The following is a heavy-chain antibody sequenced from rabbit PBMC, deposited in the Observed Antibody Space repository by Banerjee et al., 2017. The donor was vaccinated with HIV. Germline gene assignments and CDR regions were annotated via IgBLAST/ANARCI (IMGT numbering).Heavy chain of an antibody. D-gene: IGHD4-1*01. CDR2: INTNSGNT. CDR1: GFSFSNKYV. J-gene: IGHJ4*01. V-gene: IGHV1S45*01. Sequence: QEQLEESGGDLVKPEGSLTLTCSASGFSFSNKYVMCWVRQAPGKGLEWIACINTNSGNTVYASWAKGRFTISKTSSTTVSLQLNSLTDSDTATYFCVRGGYYSSGWHLWGPGTLVTVS. CDR3: VRGGYYSSGWHL.